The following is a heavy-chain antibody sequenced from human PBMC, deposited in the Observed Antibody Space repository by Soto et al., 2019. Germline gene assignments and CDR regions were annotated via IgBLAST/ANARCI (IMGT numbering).Heavy chain of an antibody. J-gene: IGHJ3*02. CDR1: GFTFSSYG. V-gene: IGHV3-33*01. Sequence: GGSLRLSCAASGFTFSSYGMHWVRQAPGKGLEWVAVIWYDGSNKYYADSVKGRFTISRDNSKNTLYLQMNSLRAEDTAVYYCARVPDSSDLRGAFDIWGQGTMVTVSS. CDR3: ARVPDSSDLRGAFDI. D-gene: IGHD6-19*01. CDR2: IWYDGSNK.